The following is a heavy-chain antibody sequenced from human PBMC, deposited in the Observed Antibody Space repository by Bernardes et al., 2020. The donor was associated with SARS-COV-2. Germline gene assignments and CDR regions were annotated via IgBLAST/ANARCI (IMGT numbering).Heavy chain of an antibody. J-gene: IGHJ6*02. CDR1: GASISSTNYY. Sequence: SETLSLTCTVSGASISSTNYYWGWIRQPPGKGLEWIGSIYSSGSSYYKPSLQSRVTISVDTSKNQFSLKLTSVTAADTAVYYCARGNDYASGTFYKKYGLDVWGQGTTVTVSS. CDR3: ARGNDYASGTFYKKYGLDV. CDR2: IYSSGSS. V-gene: IGHV4-39*07. D-gene: IGHD3-10*01.